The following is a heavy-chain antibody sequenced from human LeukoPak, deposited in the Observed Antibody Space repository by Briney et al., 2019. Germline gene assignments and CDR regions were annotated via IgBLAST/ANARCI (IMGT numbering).Heavy chain of an antibody. CDR3: ARGGTWSFDS. Sequence: GASVKVSCKAFDYTFSSYGISWVRQAPGHGLEWMGRITTYNGDTKYAQNVQGSVTMTTDTPTSTVYMELRSLRFDDTAVYYCARGGTWSFDSWGQGTLVTVSS. V-gene: IGHV1-18*01. CDR2: ITTYNGDT. CDR1: DYTFSSYG. J-gene: IGHJ4*02. D-gene: IGHD6-13*01.